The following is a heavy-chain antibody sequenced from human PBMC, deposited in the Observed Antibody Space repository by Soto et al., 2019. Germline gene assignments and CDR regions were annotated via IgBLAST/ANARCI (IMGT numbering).Heavy chain of an antibody. Sequence: ASVKVSCKASGYTFTSYGISWVRQAPGQGLEWMGWISAYNGNTNYAQKLQGRVTMTTDTSTSTAYMELSSLRSEDTAVYYCARDLGVDSSGWGPPGSNFYYYYGMDVWGQGTTVTAP. J-gene: IGHJ6*02. CDR3: ARDLGVDSSGWGPPGSNFYYYYGMDV. D-gene: IGHD6-19*01. V-gene: IGHV1-18*01. CDR2: ISAYNGNT. CDR1: GYTFTSYG.